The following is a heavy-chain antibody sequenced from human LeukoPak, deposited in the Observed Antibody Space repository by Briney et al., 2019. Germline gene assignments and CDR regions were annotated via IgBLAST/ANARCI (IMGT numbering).Heavy chain of an antibody. CDR1: GGSFSGYY. Sequence: SETLSLTCAVYGGSFSGYYWSWIRKPPGKGLEWIGEINHSGSTNYNPSLKSRVTMSVDTSRNQFSLKLSSVTAADTAVYYCARSTGVFNYYDSRGGAFDIWGQGTMVTVSS. J-gene: IGHJ3*02. CDR2: INHSGST. CDR3: ARSTGVFNYYDSRGGAFDI. D-gene: IGHD3-22*01. V-gene: IGHV4-34*01.